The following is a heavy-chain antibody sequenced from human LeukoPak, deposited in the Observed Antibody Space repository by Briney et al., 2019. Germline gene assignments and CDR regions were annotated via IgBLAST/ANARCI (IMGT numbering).Heavy chain of an antibody. D-gene: IGHD1-26*01. V-gene: IGHV4-39*01. CDR1: GGSISSSSYY. CDR3: ASRVGATGKFDY. J-gene: IGHJ4*02. Sequence: SETLSLTCTVSGGSISSSSYYWGWIRQPPGKGLEWIGSIYYSGSTYYNPSLKSRVTISVDTSKNQFSLKLSSVTAADTAVYYYASRVGATGKFDYWGQGTLVTVSS. CDR2: IYYSGST.